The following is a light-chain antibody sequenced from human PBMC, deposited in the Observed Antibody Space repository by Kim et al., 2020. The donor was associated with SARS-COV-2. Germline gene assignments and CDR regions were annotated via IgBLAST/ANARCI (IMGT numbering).Light chain of an antibody. CDR2: YDT. Sequence: SYELTQPPSVSEAPGKTATITCGGDDIGTKSVHWYQQKPGQAPVLVIYYDTDRPSGIPERFSASNSGNTATLTVSRVEAGDEADYYCQVWDSGSDHWVFGGGTKRTVL. CDR3: QVWDSGSDHWV. V-gene: IGLV3-21*04. J-gene: IGLJ3*02. CDR1: DIGTKS.